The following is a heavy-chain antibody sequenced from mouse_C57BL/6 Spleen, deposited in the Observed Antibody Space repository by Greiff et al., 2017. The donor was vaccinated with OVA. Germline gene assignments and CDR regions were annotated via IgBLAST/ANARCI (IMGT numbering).Heavy chain of an antibody. V-gene: IGHV1-61*01. J-gene: IGHJ3*01. CDR2: IYPSDSET. Sequence: QVQLQQPGAELVRPGSSVKLSCKASGYTFTSYWMDWVKQRPGQGLEWIGNIYPSDSETHYNQKFKDKATLTVDKSSSTAYMQLSRLTSEDAAVYYCARWGCYAFAYWGQGTLVTVSA. D-gene: IGHD2-12*01. CDR3: ARWGCYAFAY. CDR1: GYTFTSYW.